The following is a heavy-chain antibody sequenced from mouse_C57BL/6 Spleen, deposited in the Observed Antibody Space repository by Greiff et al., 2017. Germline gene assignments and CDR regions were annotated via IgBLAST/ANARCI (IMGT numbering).Heavy chain of an antibody. CDR1: GFTFSSYG. Sequence: EVQLKESGGDLVKPGGSLKLSCAASGFTFSSYGMSWVRQTPDKRLEWVATISSGGSYTYYPDSVKGRFTISRDNAKNTLYLQMSSLKSEDTAMYYCARQGNWDGRDFDYWGQGTTLTVSS. D-gene: IGHD4-1*01. V-gene: IGHV5-6*01. CDR2: ISSGGSYT. J-gene: IGHJ2*01. CDR3: ARQGNWDGRDFDY.